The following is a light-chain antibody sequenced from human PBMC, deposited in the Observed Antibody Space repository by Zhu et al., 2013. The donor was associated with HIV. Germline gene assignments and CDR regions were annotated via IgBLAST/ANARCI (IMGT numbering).Light chain of an antibody. J-gene: IGKJ3*01. CDR2: DAS. V-gene: IGKV1-33*01. CDR1: QDISIS. CDR3: QHYDSLPFT. Sequence: DIQMTQSPSSLSASVGDRVTITCQASQDISISVNWYQQKSGKAPKLLMFDASTLEVGSHQGSVEVDLGHILLFTISSLQPDDFATYYCQHYDSLPFTFGPGTIVDLK.